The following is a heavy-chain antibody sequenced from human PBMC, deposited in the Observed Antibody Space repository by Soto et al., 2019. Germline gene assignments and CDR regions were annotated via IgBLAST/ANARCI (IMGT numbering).Heavy chain of an antibody. D-gene: IGHD3-22*01. Sequence: GGSLRLSCAASGFTFSSYAMHWVRQAPGKGLEWVAVISYDGSNKYYADSVKGRFTISRDNSKNTLYLQMNSLRAEDTAVYYCARDSTGYIDSSGYYVVVRYFDYWGQGTLVTVSS. V-gene: IGHV3-30-3*01. CDR1: GFTFSSYA. CDR2: ISYDGSNK. J-gene: IGHJ4*02. CDR3: ARDSTGYIDSSGYYVVVRYFDY.